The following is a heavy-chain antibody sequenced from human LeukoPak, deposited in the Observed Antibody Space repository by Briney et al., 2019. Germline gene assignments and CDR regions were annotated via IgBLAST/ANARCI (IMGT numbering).Heavy chain of an antibody. CDR2: IKPDGSDK. V-gene: IGHV3-7*01. CDR3: AGGISRCNGDS. Sequence: GGSLRLSCAVSGFTFSTEWMTWVRQAPGKGLEWVANIKPDGSDKSYVDSVKGRLTIYTANEKNCMYMQMDTLRAKGTAVYCCAGGISRCNGDSWGEGTLVRVSS. D-gene: IGHD2/OR15-2a*01. CDR1: GFTFSTEW. J-gene: IGHJ4*02.